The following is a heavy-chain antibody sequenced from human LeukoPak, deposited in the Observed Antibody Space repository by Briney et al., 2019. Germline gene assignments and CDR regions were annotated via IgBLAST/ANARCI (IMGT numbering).Heavy chain of an antibody. V-gene: IGHV4-59*01. Sequence: SETLSLTCTVSGGSIGSYYWSWIRQPPGKGLEWIGYIYYSGSTNYNPSLKSRVTISVDTSKNQFSLKLSSVTAADTAVYYCAGERIGYCSSTSCYKAYYYYYYMDVWGKGTTVTVSS. CDR1: GGSIGSYY. D-gene: IGHD2-2*02. CDR2: IYYSGST. J-gene: IGHJ6*03. CDR3: AGERIGYCSSTSCYKAYYYYYYMDV.